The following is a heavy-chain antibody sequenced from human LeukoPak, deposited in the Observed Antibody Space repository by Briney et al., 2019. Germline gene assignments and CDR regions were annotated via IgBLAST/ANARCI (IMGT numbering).Heavy chain of an antibody. CDR2: ILPGGGES. J-gene: IGHJ4*02. V-gene: IGHV3-7*01. CDR3: MSAHGY. Sequence: GSLRLSCVVSGYSFSTNMMTWVRQAPGKGLEWVATILPGGGESYRVDSVKGRFTVSRDNAKNSLYLQMISLRVEDTAVYYCMSAHGYWGQGTLVTVSS. CDR1: GYSFSTNM.